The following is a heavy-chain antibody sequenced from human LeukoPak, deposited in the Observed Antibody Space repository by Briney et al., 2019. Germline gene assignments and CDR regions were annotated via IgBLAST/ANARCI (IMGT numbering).Heavy chain of an antibody. CDR1: GFTFSSYA. J-gene: IGHJ3*02. CDR3: AKAVLAGAFDI. CDR2: FSGSGGST. V-gene: IGHV3-23*01. Sequence: GGSLRLSCAASGFTFSSYAMSWVRQAPGKGLECISGFSGSGGSTYYADSVKGRFTISRDNSKKTLYLQMNSLRAEDTAVYYCAKAVLAGAFDIWGQGTMVTVSS. D-gene: IGHD2-8*01.